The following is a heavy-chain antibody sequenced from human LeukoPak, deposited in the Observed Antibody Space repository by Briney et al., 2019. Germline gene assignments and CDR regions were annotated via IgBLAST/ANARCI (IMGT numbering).Heavy chain of an antibody. CDR3: ARDVLR. V-gene: IGHV4-31*03. Sequence: SETLSLTCTASGDSITSGGYHWSWIRQRPGKGLEWIGYIYKTGSTYYNPSLKSRVTMSVDTSRNQFSLKVNSVTAADTAVYYCARDVLRWGQGTLVTVSS. J-gene: IGHJ4*02. CDR2: IYKTGST. CDR1: GDSITSGGYH.